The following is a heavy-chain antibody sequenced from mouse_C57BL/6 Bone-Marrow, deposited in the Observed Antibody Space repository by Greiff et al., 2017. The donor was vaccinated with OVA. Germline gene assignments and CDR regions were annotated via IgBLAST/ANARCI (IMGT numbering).Heavy chain of an antibody. Sequence: VMLVESGAELVRPGTSVKVSCKASGYAFTNYLIEWVKQRPGQGLEWIGVINPGSGGTNYNEKFKGKATLTADKSSSTAYMQLSSLTSEDSAVYFCARREPGRYFDVWGTGTTVTVSS. CDR2: INPGSGGT. V-gene: IGHV1-54*01. CDR3: ARREPGRYFDV. J-gene: IGHJ1*03. CDR1: GYAFTNYL.